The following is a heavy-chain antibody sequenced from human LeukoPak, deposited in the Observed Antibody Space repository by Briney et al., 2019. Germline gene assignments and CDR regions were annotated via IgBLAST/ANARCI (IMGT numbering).Heavy chain of an antibody. CDR1: GGSFSGYY. V-gene: IGHV4-34*01. D-gene: IGHD3-9*01. Sequence: SETLSLTCAVYGGSFSGYYWSWIRQPPGKGLEWIGEINHSGSTNYNPSLKSRVTISVDTSKNQFSLKLSSLTAADTALYYYARGNLPPPVRYDFLTGTRRFDYWGQGTLVTVSS. CDR2: INHSGST. J-gene: IGHJ4*02. CDR3: ARGNLPPPVRYDFLTGTRRFDY.